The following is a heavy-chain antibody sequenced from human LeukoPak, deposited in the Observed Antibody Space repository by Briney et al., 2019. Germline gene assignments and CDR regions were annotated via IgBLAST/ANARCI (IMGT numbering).Heavy chain of an antibody. CDR1: CYNFTRYG. Sequence: ASVKVSCKASCYNFTRYGISWVRQAPGQGLEWMGWISAYNGNTNNAQKLQGRVTMTTDTSTSTAYMELRSLRSDDTAVYYCARDDYYNSSGYYGLDYWGQGTLVTVSS. CDR2: ISAYNGNT. D-gene: IGHD3-22*01. J-gene: IGHJ4*02. V-gene: IGHV1-18*01. CDR3: ARDDYYNSSGYYGLDY.